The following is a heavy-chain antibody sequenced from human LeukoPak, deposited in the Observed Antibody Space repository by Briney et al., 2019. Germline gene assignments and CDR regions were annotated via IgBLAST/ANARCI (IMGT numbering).Heavy chain of an antibody. CDR3: ARDRGYSSSWSGGLDY. CDR1: GYTFTSYY. CDR2: IYPSGGST. D-gene: IGHD6-13*01. V-gene: IGHV1-46*01. J-gene: IGHJ4*02. Sequence: ASVKVSCKASGYTFTSYYMHWVRQAPGQGLEWMGIIYPSGGSTSYAQKFQGRVTMTRDTSTSTVYMELSSLRSEDTAVYYCARDRGYSSSWSGGLDYWGQGTLVTVSS.